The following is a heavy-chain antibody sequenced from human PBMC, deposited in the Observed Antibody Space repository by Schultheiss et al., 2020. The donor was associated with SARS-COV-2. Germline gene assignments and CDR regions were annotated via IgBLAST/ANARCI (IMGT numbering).Heavy chain of an antibody. Sequence: GSLRLSCAVSGYSISSGYYWGWIRQPPGKGLEWIGEIYHSGSTNYNPSLKSRVTISVDKSKNQFSLKLSSVTAADTAVYYCAGGFYDSSGYFEGLDHWGQGTLVTVSS. D-gene: IGHD3-22*01. CDR1: GYSISSGYY. CDR2: IYHSGST. V-gene: IGHV4-38-2*01. CDR3: AGGFYDSSGYFEGLDH. J-gene: IGHJ4*02.